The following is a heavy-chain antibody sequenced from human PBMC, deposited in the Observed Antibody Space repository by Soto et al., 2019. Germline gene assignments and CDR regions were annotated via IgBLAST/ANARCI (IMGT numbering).Heavy chain of an antibody. CDR2: IYSGGYT. V-gene: IGHV3-53*01. CDR3: ATHPGGGGY. J-gene: IGHJ4*02. D-gene: IGHD3-10*01. Sequence: EVQLVESGGGLIQPGGSLRLSCAVSGFTVSNNYMSWVRQAPGKGLEGVSVIYSGGYTAYGDSVKGRFTISKDNSKNTLSSQRNTRGPDAPAVFFGATHPGGGGYWGQGTLVTVSS. CDR1: GFTVSNNY.